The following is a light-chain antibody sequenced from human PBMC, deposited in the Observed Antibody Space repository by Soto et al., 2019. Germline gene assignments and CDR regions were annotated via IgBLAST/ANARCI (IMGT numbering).Light chain of an antibody. CDR2: AVT. Sequence: QSALPQPASVSGSPGQSITISCTGTSNDIGGYDNISWYQQHPDKAPKRIIYAVTNRPSGVSDRFSGSKSGNTASLTISGLQTEDEAEYYCSSYGDDITHVYGTGTKVTVL. J-gene: IGLJ1*01. CDR1: SNDIGGYDN. CDR3: SSYGDDITHV. V-gene: IGLV2-14*01.